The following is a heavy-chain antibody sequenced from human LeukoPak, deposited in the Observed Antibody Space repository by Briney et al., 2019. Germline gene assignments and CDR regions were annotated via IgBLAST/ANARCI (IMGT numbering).Heavy chain of an antibody. D-gene: IGHD2-15*01. V-gene: IGHV1-2*02. CDR1: GYTFTGFY. J-gene: IGHJ4*02. CDR2: INPNSGVT. Sequence: ASVKVSCKASGYTFTGFYMHWVRQAPGQGLEWMGWINPNSGVTKYAQMFQGRITMTRDTSISTAYMELSRLRSDDTAVYYCARGESITVAVPDYWGQGTLVTASS. CDR3: ARGESITVAVPDY.